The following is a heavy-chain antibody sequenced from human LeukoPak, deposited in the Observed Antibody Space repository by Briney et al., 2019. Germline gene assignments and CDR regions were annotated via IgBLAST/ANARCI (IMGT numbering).Heavy chain of an antibody. J-gene: IGHJ1*01. CDR1: GYTFTSYY. D-gene: IGHD6-6*01. CDR2: INPNSGGT. Sequence: GASVKVSCKASGYTFTSYYMHWVRQAPGQGLEWMGWINPNSGGTNYAQKFQGRVTMTRDTSISTAYMELSRLRSDDTAVYYCARDQDSSSLNFQHWGQGTLVTVSS. CDR3: ARDQDSSSLNFQH. V-gene: IGHV1-2*02.